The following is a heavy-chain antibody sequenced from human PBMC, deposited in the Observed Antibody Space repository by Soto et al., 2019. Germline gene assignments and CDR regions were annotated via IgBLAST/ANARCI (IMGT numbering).Heavy chain of an antibody. CDR1: GFAFSNYW. D-gene: IGHD3-10*02. Sequence: PGGSLRLSCAASGFAFSNYWMHWVRQAPGKGLVWVSRVNSDGSSTSYADSVKSRLTITKDTSKNRVVLTMTNMDPVDTATYYCAHSPRITMYDYWGQGTLVTVSS. J-gene: IGHJ4*02. CDR2: VNSDGSST. CDR3: AHSPRITMYDY. V-gene: IGHV3-74*01.